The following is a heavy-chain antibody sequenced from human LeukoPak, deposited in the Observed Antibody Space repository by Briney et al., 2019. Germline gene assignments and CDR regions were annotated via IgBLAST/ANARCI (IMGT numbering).Heavy chain of an antibody. Sequence: SETLSLTCTVSGGSISSGSYYWSWIRQPAGKGLEWIGRIYTSGSTNYNPSLKSRVTISVDTSKNQFSLKLSSVTAADTAVYYCARDRYYDSSGSFSYFDYWGQGTLVTVSS. CDR2: IYTSGST. CDR1: GGSISSGSYY. V-gene: IGHV4-61*02. J-gene: IGHJ4*02. CDR3: ARDRYYDSSGSFSYFDY. D-gene: IGHD3-22*01.